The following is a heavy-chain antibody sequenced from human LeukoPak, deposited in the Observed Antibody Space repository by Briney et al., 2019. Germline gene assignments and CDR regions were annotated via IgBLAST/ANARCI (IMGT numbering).Heavy chain of an antibody. CDR1: GFTFSSYA. Sequence: GRSLRLSCAASGFTFSSYAMHWVRQAPGKGLEWVSAISGSGGSTYYADSVKGRFTISRDNSKNTLYLQMNSLRAEDTAVYYCAKVGGFTIFGVVIAHFDYWGQGTLVTVSS. V-gene: IGHV3-23*01. CDR2: ISGSGGST. CDR3: AKVGGFTIFGVVIAHFDY. D-gene: IGHD3-3*01. J-gene: IGHJ4*02.